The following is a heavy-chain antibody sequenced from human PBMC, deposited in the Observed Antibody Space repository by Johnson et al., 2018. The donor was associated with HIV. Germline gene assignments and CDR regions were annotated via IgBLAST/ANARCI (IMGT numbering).Heavy chain of an antibody. CDR2: ISYDGSNK. V-gene: IGHV3-33*05. Sequence: VQLVESGGGVVQPGRSLRLSCGASGFTFSSYGMHWVRQAPGKGLEWVAVISYDGSNKYYADSVKGRFTISRDNSKNSLYLQMNSLRAEDTAVYYCARDLGATMNQPASDAFDIWGQGTMVTVSS. CDR3: ARDLGATMNQPASDAFDI. CDR1: GFTFSSYG. D-gene: IGHD5-12*01. J-gene: IGHJ3*02.